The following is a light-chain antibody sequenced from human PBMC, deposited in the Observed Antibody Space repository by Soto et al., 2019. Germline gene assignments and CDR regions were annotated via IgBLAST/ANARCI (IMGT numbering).Light chain of an antibody. Sequence: EIVLTQSPANLSLSPGEGATLSCRASQSVSSYLAWYQQKPGQAPRLLIYDASNRATGIPARFSGSGSGTDFTLIISSLEPEDFAVYYFQQRSNWPVTFGLGTKVEV. CDR3: QQRSNWPVT. CDR2: DAS. J-gene: IGKJ1*01. CDR1: QSVSSY. V-gene: IGKV3-11*01.